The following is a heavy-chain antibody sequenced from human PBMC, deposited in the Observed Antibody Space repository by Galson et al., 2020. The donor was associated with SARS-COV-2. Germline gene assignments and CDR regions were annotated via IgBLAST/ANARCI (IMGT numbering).Heavy chain of an antibody. J-gene: IGHJ6*03. Sequence: GGSLSLSCAASGFTISSYDMHWVRQATGNGLEWVSAIGTAGDTYSPGSVKVRFTISRENAKNTLYLKMNSLRAGDTAGYYCARGVTTVTHNYYYYYMDVWGKGTTVTVSS. CDR3: ARGVTTVTHNYYYYYMDV. D-gene: IGHD4-4*01. V-gene: IGHV3-13*01. CDR1: GFTISSYD. CDR2: IGTAGDT.